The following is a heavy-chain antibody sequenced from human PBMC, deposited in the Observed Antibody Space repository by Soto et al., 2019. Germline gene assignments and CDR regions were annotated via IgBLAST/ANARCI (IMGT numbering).Heavy chain of an antibody. CDR2: MNPNSSNT. D-gene: IGHD3-10*01. V-gene: IGHV1-8*01. CDR1: GYTFTSYD. Sequence: ASVKVSCKASGYTFTSYDINWVRQATGQGLEWMGWMNPNSSNTGYAQKFQGRVTMTRNTSISTAYMELSSLRSEDTAVYYCARSITMVRGVIPYWGQGTLVTVSS. CDR3: ARSITMVRGVIPY. J-gene: IGHJ4*02.